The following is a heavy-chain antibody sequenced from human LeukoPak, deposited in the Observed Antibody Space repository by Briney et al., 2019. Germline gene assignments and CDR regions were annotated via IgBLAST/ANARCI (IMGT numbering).Heavy chain of an antibody. V-gene: IGHV4-39*01. D-gene: IGHD1-26*01. CDR1: GGSITSSSYY. Sequence: SETLSLTCTVSGGSITSSSYYWGWIRQPPGKGLEWIGSIYYSGSTYYNPSLKSRVTISVDTSKKQFSLKLTFVTAADTAVYYCASPSVGAITGIDYWGQGILVTVSS. J-gene: IGHJ4*02. CDR3: ASPSVGAITGIDY. CDR2: IYYSGST.